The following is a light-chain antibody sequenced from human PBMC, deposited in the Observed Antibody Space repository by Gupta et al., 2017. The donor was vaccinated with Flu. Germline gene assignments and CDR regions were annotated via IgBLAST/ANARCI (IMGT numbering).Light chain of an antibody. CDR1: ALARQH. CDR3: QSADTTNTYRV. CDR2: KDT. Sequence: LTQPPSVSVAPGQTATITCSGEALARQHAFWYQQKAGQAPILVIKKDTKRPSGVPERFSGSTSGTTVSLTITEVQAEDEADYYCQSADTTNTYRVFGGGTKLTVL. V-gene: IGLV3-25*03. J-gene: IGLJ2*01.